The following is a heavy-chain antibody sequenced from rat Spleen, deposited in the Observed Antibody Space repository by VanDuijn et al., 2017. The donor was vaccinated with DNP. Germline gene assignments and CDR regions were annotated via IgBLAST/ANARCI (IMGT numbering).Heavy chain of an antibody. CDR1: GYSITSHY. Sequence: EVQLQESGPGLVKPSQSLSLTCSVTGYSITSHYWGWIRKLPGNKMEWVGHISYSGSTSYNPSLKSRISITRDTSKNQFFLQLNSVTTEDTATYYCARWYNYFDYWGQGVMVTVSS. CDR2: ISYSGST. D-gene: IGHD1-5*01. CDR3: ARWYNYFDY. V-gene: IGHV3-1*01. J-gene: IGHJ2*01.